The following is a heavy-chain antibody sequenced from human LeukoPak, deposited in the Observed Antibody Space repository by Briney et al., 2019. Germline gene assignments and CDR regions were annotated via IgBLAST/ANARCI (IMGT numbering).Heavy chain of an antibody. J-gene: IGHJ6*02. CDR1: GYTFTVYY. D-gene: IGHD5-18*01. Sequence: ASVKVSFKASGYTFTVYYMHWVRQAPGQGLEWMGWINPNSGGTNYAQRFQGRVTMTRDTSISTAYMELSRLRSDDTAVYYCARGGPGRGYSYGYDYYYYGMDVWGQGTTVTVSS. CDR2: INPNSGGT. CDR3: ARGGPGRGYSYGYDYYYYGMDV. V-gene: IGHV1-2*02.